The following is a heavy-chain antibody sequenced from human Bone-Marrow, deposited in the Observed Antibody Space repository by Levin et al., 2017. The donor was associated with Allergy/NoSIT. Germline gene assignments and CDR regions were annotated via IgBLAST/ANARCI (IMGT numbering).Heavy chain of an antibody. CDR2: ISYSGDT. Sequence: SETLSLTCTVSGGPFNNGDSYWNWIRQSPGKGLEWIGSISYSGDTDYNPSLRGRLSISADTSKNQFSLRLTSVTAADTAIYYCAAGYDFWSGYLFSWGPGTLVTVSS. CDR1: GGPFNNGDSY. J-gene: IGHJ4*02. D-gene: IGHD3-3*01. V-gene: IGHV4-30-4*01. CDR3: AAGYDFWSGYLFS.